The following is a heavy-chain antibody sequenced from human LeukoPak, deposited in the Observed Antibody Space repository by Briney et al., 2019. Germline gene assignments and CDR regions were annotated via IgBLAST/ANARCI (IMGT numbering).Heavy chain of an antibody. D-gene: IGHD3-10*01. V-gene: IGHV3-30*18. CDR3: AKDKELLWFGELQT. CDR2: ISYDGSNK. J-gene: IGHJ5*02. Sequence: GGSLRLSCAASRFTFSSYGMHWVRQAPGKGLEWVAVISYDGSNKYYADSVKGRFTISRDNSKNTLYLQMNNLRAEDTAVYYCAKDKELLWFGELQTWGQGTLVTVSS. CDR1: RFTFSSYG.